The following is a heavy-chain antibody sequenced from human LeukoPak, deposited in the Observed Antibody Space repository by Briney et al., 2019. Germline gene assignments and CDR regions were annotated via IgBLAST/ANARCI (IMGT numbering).Heavy chain of an antibody. CDR2: INPNSGVT. CDR1: EYTFTGYY. V-gene: IGHV1-2*06. J-gene: IGHJ5*02. Sequence: AASVKVSCKGSEYTFTGYYMHWVRQAPGQGLEWMGRINPNSGVTDYAQKFQGRVTMTRDTSISTAYMELSRLRSDDTAIYYCARDRGGYCSRANCRAGWFDPWGQGTLVTVSS. CDR3: ARDRGGYCSRANCRAGWFDP. D-gene: IGHD2-2*01.